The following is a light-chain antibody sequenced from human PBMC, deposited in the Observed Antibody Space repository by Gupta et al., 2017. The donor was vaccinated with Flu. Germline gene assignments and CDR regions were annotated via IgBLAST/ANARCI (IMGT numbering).Light chain of an antibody. V-gene: IGLV3-1*01. CDR2: RNS. Sequence: SSALTQPPSVSVRPGQPAKITCFTDALATHFVSRFQQKPGQAPLLIIYRNSGRRAGIPERVCGSKCGDTATLTIGGTQAIEEADYYCQAGSGQSSDVFGTGT. CDR3: QAGSGQSSDV. J-gene: IGLJ1*01. CDR1: ALATHF.